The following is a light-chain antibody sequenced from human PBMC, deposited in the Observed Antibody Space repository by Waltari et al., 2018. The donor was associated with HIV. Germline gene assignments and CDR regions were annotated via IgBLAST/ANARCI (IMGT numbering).Light chain of an antibody. CDR1: QRLLHSNGYNY. V-gene: IGKV2-28*01. J-gene: IGKJ1*01. CDR2: LTS. CDR3: MQALQTPWT. Sequence: DILLTQSTLSLPATPGEPASISCRSNQRLLHSNGYNYLDWYLQKPGQPPHLLISLTSDRASGVPDRFSGSGSGTDFILKISKVEAGDVGIYYCMQALQTPWTFGQGTRVEIK.